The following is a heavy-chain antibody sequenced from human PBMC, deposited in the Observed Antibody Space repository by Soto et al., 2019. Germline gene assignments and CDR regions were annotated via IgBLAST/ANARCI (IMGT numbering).Heavy chain of an antibody. CDR2: IYYSGST. CDR3: ARSSGWYYFDY. J-gene: IGHJ4*02. Sequence: SLTCPVSGGSISSYYWSWIRQPPGKGLEWIGYIYYSGSTNYNPSLKSRVTISVDTSKSQFSLKLSSVTAADTAVYYCARSSGWYYFDYWGQGTLVTVSS. CDR1: GGSISSYY. D-gene: IGHD6-19*01. V-gene: IGHV4-59*01.